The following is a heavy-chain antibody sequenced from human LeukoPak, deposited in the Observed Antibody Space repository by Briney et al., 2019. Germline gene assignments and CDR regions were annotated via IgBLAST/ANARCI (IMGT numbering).Heavy chain of an antibody. D-gene: IGHD6-13*01. CDR2: ISFSSESI. V-gene: IGHV3-21*04. CDR1: GFTFSSYS. CDR3: AKVAGKYSSSWYSRGPFDY. Sequence: GGSLRLSCAASGFTFSSYSMNWVRQAPGRGLEWVSSISFSSESIYYADSVKGRFAISRDNSKNTLYLQMNSLRAEDTAVYYCAKVAGKYSSSWYSRGPFDYWGQGTLVTVSS. J-gene: IGHJ4*02.